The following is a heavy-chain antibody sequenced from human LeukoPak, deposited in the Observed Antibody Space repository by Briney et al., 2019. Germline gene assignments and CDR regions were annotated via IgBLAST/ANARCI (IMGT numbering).Heavy chain of an antibody. J-gene: IGHJ6*02. D-gene: IGHD3-10*01. Sequence: PGGSLRLSCAASGFTFSSYGMHWVRQAPGKGPEWVAVIWYDGSNKYYADSVKGRFTISRDNSKNTLYLQMNSLRAEDTAVYYCARDCRPIYYYGSGTYYYYGMDVWGQGTTVTVSS. V-gene: IGHV3-33*01. CDR1: GFTFSSYG. CDR3: ARDCRPIYYYGSGTYYYYGMDV. CDR2: IWYDGSNK.